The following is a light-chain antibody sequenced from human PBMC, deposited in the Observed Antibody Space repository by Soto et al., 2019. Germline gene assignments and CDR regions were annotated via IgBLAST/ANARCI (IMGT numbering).Light chain of an antibody. J-gene: IGLJ1*01. CDR1: TANIGAGYD. CDR2: DDN. Sequence: HSFVTQPPSVSVAPGQRVTISCTGSTANIGAGYDLHWYQQLPGTAPKLLIYDDNNRPSGVPDRFSGSKSGTSASLAITGLQAEDEADYYCQSYDSSLSGYVFGTGTKVTVL. CDR3: QSYDSSLSGYV. V-gene: IGLV1-40*02.